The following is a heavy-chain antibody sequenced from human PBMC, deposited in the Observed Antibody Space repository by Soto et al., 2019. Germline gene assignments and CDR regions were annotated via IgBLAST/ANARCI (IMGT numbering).Heavy chain of an antibody. CDR1: GFTFDDNA. CDR2: IGTAGDT. V-gene: IGHV3-13*01. Sequence: GGSLRLSCAVSGFTFDDNAMHWVRQATGKGLEWVSAIGTAGDTYYPGSVKGRFTISRESAKNSLYLQMNSLRAGDTAVYYCAGGFGYSYGEPYYGMDVWGQGTTVTVSS. J-gene: IGHJ6*02. D-gene: IGHD5-18*01. CDR3: AGGFGYSYGEPYYGMDV.